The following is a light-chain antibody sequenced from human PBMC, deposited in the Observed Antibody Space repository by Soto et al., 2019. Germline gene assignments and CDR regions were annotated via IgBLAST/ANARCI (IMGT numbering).Light chain of an antibody. V-gene: IGKV4-1*01. J-gene: IGKJ2*01. CDR1: QSVLYSSNNKNY. CDR3: QQYYSTPHT. Sequence: DIVMTQSPDSLAVSLGERATINCKSSQSVLYSSNNKNYLAWYQQKPGQTLNLLIYWASTRESGVPDRFSGSGSGTDFTLTISSLQAEDVAVYYCQQYYSTPHTFGQGTRLEIK. CDR2: WAS.